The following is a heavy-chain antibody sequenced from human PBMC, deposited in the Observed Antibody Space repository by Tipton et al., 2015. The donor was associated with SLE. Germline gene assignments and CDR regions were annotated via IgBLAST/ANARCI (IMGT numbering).Heavy chain of an antibody. J-gene: IGHJ4*02. CDR1: GGSISSGGYY. V-gene: IGHV4-31*03. Sequence: TLSLTCTVSGGSISSGGYYWSWIRQHPGKGLEWIGYIYYSGSTYYSPSLKSRVTISVDTSKNQFSLKLSAVTAADTAVYYCARDPLTGEVDYWGQGTLATVSS. CDR3: ARDPLTGEVDY. CDR2: IYYSGST. D-gene: IGHD7-27*01.